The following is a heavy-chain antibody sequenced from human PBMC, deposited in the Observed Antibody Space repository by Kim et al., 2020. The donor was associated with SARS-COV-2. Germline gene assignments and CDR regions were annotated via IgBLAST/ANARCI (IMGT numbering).Heavy chain of an antibody. CDR1: GGTFSSYA. CDR2: IIPIFGTA. CDR3: GARVATFLPDLGYYYGMDV. D-gene: IGHD2-15*01. Sequence: SVKVSCKASGGTFSSYAISWVRQAPGQGLEWMGGIIPIFGTANYAQKFQGRVTITADESTSTAYMELSSLRSEDTAVYYCGARVATFLPDLGYYYGMDVWGQGTTVTVSS. J-gene: IGHJ6*02. V-gene: IGHV1-69*13.